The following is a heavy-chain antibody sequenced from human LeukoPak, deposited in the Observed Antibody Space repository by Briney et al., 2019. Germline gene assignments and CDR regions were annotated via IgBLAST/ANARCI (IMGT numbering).Heavy chain of an antibody. Sequence: ASVKVSCKASGYTFTSYDINWVRQATGQGLEWMGWMNPNSGNTGYAQKSQGRVTMTRNTSISTAYMELSSLRSEDTAVYYCAVGGWELLRRSNYFDYWGQGTLVTVSS. D-gene: IGHD1-26*01. CDR1: GYTFTSYD. CDR3: AVGGWELLRRSNYFDY. V-gene: IGHV1-8*01. J-gene: IGHJ4*02. CDR2: MNPNSGNT.